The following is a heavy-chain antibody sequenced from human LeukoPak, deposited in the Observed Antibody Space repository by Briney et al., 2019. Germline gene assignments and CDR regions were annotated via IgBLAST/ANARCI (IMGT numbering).Heavy chain of an antibody. CDR3: ARTRLQINWFDP. Sequence: GASVKVSCKASGGTFSSYAISWVRQAPGQGLEWMGGIIPILGTANYAQKFQGRVTITADESTSTAYMELSSLRSEDTAVYYCARTRLQINWFDPWGQGTLVTVSS. V-gene: IGHV1-69*13. D-gene: IGHD4-11*01. J-gene: IGHJ5*02. CDR1: GGTFSSYA. CDR2: IIPILGTA.